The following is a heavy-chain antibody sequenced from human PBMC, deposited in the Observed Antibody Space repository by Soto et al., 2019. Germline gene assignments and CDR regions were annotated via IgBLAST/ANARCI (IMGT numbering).Heavy chain of an antibody. D-gene: IGHD2-15*01. V-gene: IGHV4-61*01. Sequence: SETLSLTCTVSGGSVSSGSYYWSWIRQPPGKGLEWIGYIYYSGSTNYNPSLKSRVTISVDTSKNQFSLKLSSVTAADTAVYYCARDFVYCSGGSCYSSAFDIWGQGTMVTVSS. CDR3: ARDFVYCSGGSCYSSAFDI. J-gene: IGHJ3*02. CDR2: IYYSGST. CDR1: GGSVSSGSYY.